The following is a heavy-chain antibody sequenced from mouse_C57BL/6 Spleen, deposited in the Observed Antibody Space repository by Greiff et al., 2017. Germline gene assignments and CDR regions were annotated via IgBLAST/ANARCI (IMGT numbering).Heavy chain of an antibody. CDR2: INPYNGGT. J-gene: IGHJ3*01. D-gene: IGHD1-1*02. CDR3: AREAMDDSGAWFAY. CDR1: GYTFTDYY. V-gene: IGHV1-19*01. Sequence: VQLQQSGPVLVKPGASVKMSCKASGYTFTDYYMNWVKQSHGKSLEWIGVINPYNGGTSYNQKFKGKATLTVDKSSSTAYMELNSLTSEDSAVYYCAREAMDDSGAWFAYWGQGTLVTVSA.